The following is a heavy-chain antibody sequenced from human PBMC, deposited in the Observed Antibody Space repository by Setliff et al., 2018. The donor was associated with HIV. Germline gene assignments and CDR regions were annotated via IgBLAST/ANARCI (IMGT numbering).Heavy chain of an antibody. V-gene: IGHV4-39*01. CDR1: GGSISSSRYY. CDR3: ARGPRYYDILTGYYKEGDWFDP. J-gene: IGHJ5*02. D-gene: IGHD3-9*01. CDR2: IYYSGST. Sequence: PSETLSLTCTVSGGSISSSRYYWGWIRQPPGKGLDWIGYIYYSGSTYYNPSLKSRVTISLDTTTNQFALKLRSVTAADTAVYYCARGPRYYDILTGYYKEGDWFDPWGQGTLVTVSS.